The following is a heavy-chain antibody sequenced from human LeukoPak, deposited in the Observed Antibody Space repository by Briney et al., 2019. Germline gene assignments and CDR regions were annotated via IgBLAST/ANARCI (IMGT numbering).Heavy chain of an antibody. V-gene: IGHV3-7*01. J-gene: IGHJ4*02. CDR2: IKKDGSEK. Sequence: HPGGSLRLSCAASGFTFSNYWMSWVRQAPGKGLEWVANIKKDGSEKYHVDSVKGRFTISRDNAKNSLYLQMNSLRAEDTAVYYCANDYGDYWGQGTLVTVSS. CDR1: GFTFSNYW. CDR3: ANDYGDY.